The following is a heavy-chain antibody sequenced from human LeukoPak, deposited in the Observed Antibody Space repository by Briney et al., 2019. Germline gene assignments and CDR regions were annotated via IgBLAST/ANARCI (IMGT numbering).Heavy chain of an antibody. Sequence: GGSLRLSCAASGFTFSSYWMSWVRQAPGKGLEWVANIKQDGSEKYYVDSVRGRFTISRDNAKNSLFLQMNSLRAEDTAVYYCARGPLIAAAGTWWGQGTLVTVSS. CDR3: ARGPLIAAAGTW. D-gene: IGHD6-13*01. V-gene: IGHV3-7*03. CDR1: GFTFSSYW. CDR2: IKQDGSEK. J-gene: IGHJ4*02.